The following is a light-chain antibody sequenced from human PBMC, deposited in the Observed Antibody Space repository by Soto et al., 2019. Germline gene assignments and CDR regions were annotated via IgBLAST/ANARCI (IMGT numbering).Light chain of an antibody. V-gene: IGLV4-69*01. CDR3: QTWATEFQV. CDR1: SGHTTYA. J-gene: IGLJ3*02. CDR2: LNSDGSH. Sequence: QAVVTQSPSASAALGASATLTCTLTSGHTTYAIAWHQHHPEKGPRFLMRLNSDGSHTRGDGIPDRFSGSSSGAERYLTISSLQSGDEADYYCQTWATEFQVFGGGTKLTVL.